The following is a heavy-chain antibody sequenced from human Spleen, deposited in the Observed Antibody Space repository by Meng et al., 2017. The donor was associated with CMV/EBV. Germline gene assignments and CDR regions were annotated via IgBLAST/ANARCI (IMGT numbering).Heavy chain of an antibody. D-gene: IGHD2-2*03. J-gene: IGHJ5*02. CDR2: INTPGGT. V-gene: IGHV3-13*01. CDR3: ARDRVDIVVVSAAYSRWFDP. Sequence: GGSLRLSCAACGFTFSSYDMHLVRQTTGKGLDWVSPINTPGGTSCPGSVKGRFTISRDNANNSLYLQMNSLRDEDTAVYYCARDRVDIVVVSAAYSRWFDPWGQGTLVTVSS. CDR1: GFTFSSYD.